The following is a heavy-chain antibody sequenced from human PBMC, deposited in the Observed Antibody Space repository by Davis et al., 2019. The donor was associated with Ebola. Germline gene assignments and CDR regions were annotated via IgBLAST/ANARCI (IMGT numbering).Heavy chain of an antibody. D-gene: IGHD4-17*01. CDR1: GFVFRNYV. J-gene: IGHJ4*02. Sequence: GESLKISCAASGFVFRNYVMSWVRQAPGKGLEWVSTLGLSADTYYADSVKGRFTASRDNAKNSLYLQMNSLRADDTAVYYCAREPTGPDYWGQGTLVTVSP. V-gene: IGHV3-69-1*01. CDR3: AREPTGPDY. CDR2: LGLSADT.